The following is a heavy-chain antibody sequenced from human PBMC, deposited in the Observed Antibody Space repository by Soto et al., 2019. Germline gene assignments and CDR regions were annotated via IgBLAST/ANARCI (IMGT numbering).Heavy chain of an antibody. CDR1: GGSVSSGSYY. CDR3: ARRGEYQLLQDNWFDP. CDR2: INHSGST. J-gene: IGHJ5*02. V-gene: IGHV4-39*07. Sequence: SETLSLTCTVSGGSVSSGSYYWSWIRQPPGKGLEWIGEINHSGSTNYNPSLKSRVTISVDTSKNQFSLKLSSVTAADTAVYYCARRGEYQLLQDNWFDPWGQGTLVTVSS. D-gene: IGHD2-2*01.